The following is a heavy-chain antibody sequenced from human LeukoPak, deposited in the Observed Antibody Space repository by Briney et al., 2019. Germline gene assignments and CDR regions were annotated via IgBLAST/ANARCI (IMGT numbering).Heavy chain of an antibody. Sequence: ETLSLTCAIYGGSFSGYYWSWVRQAPGKGLEWVSAISGSGGSTYYADSVKGRFTISRDNSKNTLYLQMNSLRAEDTAVYYCAKDRVVEMATLGPFDYWGQGTLVTVSS. CDR3: AKDRVVEMATLGPFDY. CDR1: GGSFSGYY. D-gene: IGHD5-24*01. J-gene: IGHJ4*02. V-gene: IGHV3-23*01. CDR2: ISGSGGST.